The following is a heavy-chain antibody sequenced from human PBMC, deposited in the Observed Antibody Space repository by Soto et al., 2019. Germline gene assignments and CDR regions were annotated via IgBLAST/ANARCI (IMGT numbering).Heavy chain of an antibody. Sequence: SETLSLTCTVSGGSISSYYWSWIRQPPGKGLEWIGYIYYSGSTNYNPSLKSRVTISVDTSKNQFSLKLSSVTAADTAVYYCARDRGGYCSSTCCYVGDFDYWGQGTLVTVSS. V-gene: IGHV4-59*01. CDR2: IYYSGST. J-gene: IGHJ4*02. D-gene: IGHD2-2*01. CDR1: GGSISSYY. CDR3: ARDRGGYCSSTCCYVGDFDY.